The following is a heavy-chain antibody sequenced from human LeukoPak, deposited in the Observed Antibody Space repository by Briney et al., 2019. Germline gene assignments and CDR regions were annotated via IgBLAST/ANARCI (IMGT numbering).Heavy chain of an antibody. CDR3: ARERGYYDSRFDY. D-gene: IGHD3-22*01. V-gene: IGHV4-59*01. J-gene: IGHJ4*02. Sequence: SETLSLTCTVSGGSISSYYWSWIRQPPGKGLEWIGYIYYSGSTNYNPSLKSRVTISVDTSKNQFSLKLSSATAADTAVYYCARERGYYDSRFDYWGQGTLVTVSS. CDR2: IYYSGST. CDR1: GGSISSYY.